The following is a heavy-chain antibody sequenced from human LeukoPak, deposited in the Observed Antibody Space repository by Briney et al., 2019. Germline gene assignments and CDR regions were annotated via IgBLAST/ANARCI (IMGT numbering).Heavy chain of an antibody. V-gene: IGHV4-39*01. CDR3: ARIMRTGGWFDP. Sequence: KPSETLSLTCTVSGGSISSSSYYWGWIRQPPGKGLKWIGSIYYSGSTYYNPSLKSRVTISVDTSKNQFSLKLSSVTAADTAVYYCARIMRTGGWFDPWGQGTLVTVSS. CDR1: GGSISSSSYY. CDR2: IYYSGST. D-gene: IGHD3-16*01. J-gene: IGHJ5*02.